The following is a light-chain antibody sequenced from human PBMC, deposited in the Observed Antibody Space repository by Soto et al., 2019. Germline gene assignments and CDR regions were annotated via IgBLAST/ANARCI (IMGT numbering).Light chain of an antibody. Sequence: AIRMTQSPSSLSASTGDRVTITCRASQGISSYLAWYQQKPGKAPKLLIYAASTLQSGVPSRFIGSGSGTDFTLTISCLQSEDFATYYCQQDYSYPSLGFGTGTKLDIK. CDR3: QQDYSYPSLG. J-gene: IGKJ3*01. V-gene: IGKV1-8*01. CDR1: QGISSY. CDR2: AAS.